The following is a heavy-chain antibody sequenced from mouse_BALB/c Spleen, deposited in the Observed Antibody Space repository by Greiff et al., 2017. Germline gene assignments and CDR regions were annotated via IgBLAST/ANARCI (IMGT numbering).Heavy chain of an antibody. Sequence: QVQLQQSGPELVKPGASVKISCKATGYTFSSYWIEWVKQRPGHGLEWIGEILPGSGSTNYNEKFKGKATFTADTSSNTAYMQLSSLTSEDSAVYYCARFGYGSSYGFAYWGQGTLVTVSA. D-gene: IGHD1-1*01. CDR3: ARFGYGSSYGFAY. J-gene: IGHJ3*01. CDR2: ILPGSGST. CDR1: GYTFSSYW. V-gene: IGHV1-9*01.